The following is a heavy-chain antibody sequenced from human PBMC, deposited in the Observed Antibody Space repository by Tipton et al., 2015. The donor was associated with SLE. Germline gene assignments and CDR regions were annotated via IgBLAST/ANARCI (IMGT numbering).Heavy chain of an antibody. V-gene: IGHV4-39*07. D-gene: IGHD2-15*01. CDR2: IYYSGST. Sequence: TLSLTCTVSGGSISSSSYYWGWIRQPPGKGLEWIGSIYYSGSTYYNPSLKSRVTISVDTSKNQFSLKLSSVTAADTAVYYCASQNGEGYCSGGSCPGDWGQGTLVTGS. J-gene: IGHJ4*02. CDR1: GGSISSSSYY. CDR3: ASQNGEGYCSGGSCPGD.